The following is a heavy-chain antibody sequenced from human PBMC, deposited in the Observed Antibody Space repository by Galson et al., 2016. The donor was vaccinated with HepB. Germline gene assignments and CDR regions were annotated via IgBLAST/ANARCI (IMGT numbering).Heavy chain of an antibody. Sequence: SLRLCCAGSGFSFSSNSMKWVRQAPGKGVAWVSYISRSSSTIYSAVSVKGRFTISRDNAKNSLCLQMNGLRAEDTAIFYCTRVRAQDWSGSFTGVYFDSWGQGTLVTVSS. V-gene: IGHV3-48*01. CDR1: GFSFSSNS. D-gene: IGHD3-3*01. CDR3: TRVRAQDWSGSFTGVYFDS. CDR2: ISRSSSTI. J-gene: IGHJ4*02.